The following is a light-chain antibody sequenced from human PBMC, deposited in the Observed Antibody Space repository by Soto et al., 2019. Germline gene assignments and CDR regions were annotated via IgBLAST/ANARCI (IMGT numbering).Light chain of an antibody. V-gene: IGKV1-9*01. CDR3: QQYSSSPSIT. CDR1: QGISNY. Sequence: PSFLSASVGDRVHITCRASQGISNYLAWYQQKPGKAPKLLIYAASTLQSGVPSRFSGSGSGTDFTLTISRLEPEDFAVYYCQQYSSSPSITFGQGTRLEIK. CDR2: AAS. J-gene: IGKJ5*01.